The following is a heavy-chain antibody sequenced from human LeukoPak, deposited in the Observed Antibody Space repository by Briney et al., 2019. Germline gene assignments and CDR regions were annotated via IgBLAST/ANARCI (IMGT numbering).Heavy chain of an antibody. Sequence: GGSLRLSCEASGLSYTNYAMMWVRQAPGKGLQWISTLTGYGGAYYADSGEGRFIISRDISKNTMFLQMYSLRAEDTAVYYCAKGAAAGKVDWFDPWGQGTLVTVSS. V-gene: IGHV3-23*01. D-gene: IGHD6-13*01. CDR3: AKGAAAGKVDWFDP. CDR2: LTGYGGA. CDR1: GLSYTNYA. J-gene: IGHJ5*02.